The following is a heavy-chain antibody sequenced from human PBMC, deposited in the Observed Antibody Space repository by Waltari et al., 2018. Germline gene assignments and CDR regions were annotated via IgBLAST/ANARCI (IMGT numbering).Heavy chain of an antibody. D-gene: IGHD3-22*01. Sequence: QVQLVQSGAEVKKPGSSVKVSCKASGGTFSSYTISWVRQAPGQGLEWMGRIIPSLGIANYAQKFQGRVTITADKSTSTAYMELSSLRSEDTAVYYCASSLDYYDSSGYYYNRYYFDYWGQGTLVTVSS. CDR3: ASSLDYYDSSGYYYNRYYFDY. CDR2: IIPSLGIA. J-gene: IGHJ4*02. CDR1: GGTFSSYT. V-gene: IGHV1-69*02.